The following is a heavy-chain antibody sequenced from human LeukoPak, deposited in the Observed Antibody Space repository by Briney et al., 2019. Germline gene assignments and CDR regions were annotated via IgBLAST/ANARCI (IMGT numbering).Heavy chain of an antibody. J-gene: IGHJ3*02. Sequence: ASVKVSCKASGYTFTGYYMHWVRQAPGQGLEWMGWISAYNGNTNYAQKLQGRVTMTTDTSTSTAYMELRSLRSDDTAVYYCATGGDGAFDIWGQGTMVTVSS. D-gene: IGHD3-16*01. CDR2: ISAYNGNT. CDR1: GYTFTGYY. CDR3: ATGGDGAFDI. V-gene: IGHV1-18*04.